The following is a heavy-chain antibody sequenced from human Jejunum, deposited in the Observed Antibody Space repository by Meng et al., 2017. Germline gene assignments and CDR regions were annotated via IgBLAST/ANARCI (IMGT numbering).Heavy chain of an antibody. CDR2: MNPNTDYT. CDR3: ARDNSGWAIDY. CDR1: GYTLTSHH. D-gene: IGHD6-19*01. J-gene: IGHJ4*02. V-gene: IGHV1-46*01. Sequence: ASVKVSCKASGYTLTSHHLHWVRQAPGQGLEWMGIMNPNTDYTRYAQKFQGRVTVTRDTSTGTAYMELSSLRFEDTALYYCARDNSGWAIDYWGQGTLVTVSS.